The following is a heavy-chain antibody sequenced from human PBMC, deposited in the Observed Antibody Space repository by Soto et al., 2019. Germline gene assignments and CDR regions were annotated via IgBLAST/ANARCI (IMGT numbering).Heavy chain of an antibody. D-gene: IGHD6-19*01. CDR2: IGSRGST. CDR3: AKENTGWYSN. V-gene: IGHV3-23*01. J-gene: IGHJ4*02. CDR1: GFTFSNYA. Sequence: GGSLRLSCAASGFTFSNYAMGWVRQAPGKGLEWVSAIGSRGSTFYADSVKGRFTISRDNSKNTLYLQMNSLRAEDTALYYCAKENTGWYSNWGQGTLVTVSS.